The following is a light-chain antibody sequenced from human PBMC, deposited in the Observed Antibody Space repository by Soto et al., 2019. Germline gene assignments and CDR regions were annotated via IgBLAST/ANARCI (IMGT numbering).Light chain of an antibody. J-gene: IGKJ4*01. CDR2: DAS. CDR1: QGIGST. CDR3: QQYNNWPLT. Sequence: EIVLTQSPGTLSVSPGERATLSCRASQGIGSTLAWYQQKPGQTPKLLIYDASTRATGVPARFSGSGSGTDFTLTISSLQSGDFAVYYCQQYNNWPLTFGGGTKVDIK. V-gene: IGKV3-15*01.